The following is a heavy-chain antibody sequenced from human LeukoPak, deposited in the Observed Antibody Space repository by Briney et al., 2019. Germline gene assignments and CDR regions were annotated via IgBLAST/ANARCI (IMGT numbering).Heavy chain of an antibody. Sequence: GGSLRLSCAVSGITLSNYGMSWVRQAPGKGLEWVAGISGSGGSTNYADSVKGRLTISRDNRKNTLYLQMSSLRAEDTAVYFCAKRGVVIRVILVGFHKEAYYFDSWGQGGLVTVSS. J-gene: IGHJ4*02. D-gene: IGHD3-22*01. CDR2: ISGSGGST. CDR3: AKRGVVIRVILVGFHKEAYYFDS. CDR1: GITLSNYG. V-gene: IGHV3-23*01.